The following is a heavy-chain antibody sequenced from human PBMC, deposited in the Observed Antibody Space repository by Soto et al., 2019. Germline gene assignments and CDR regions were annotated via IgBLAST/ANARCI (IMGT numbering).Heavy chain of an antibody. D-gene: IGHD3-3*01. CDR3: ARAYYDFWSGYYSPYYYGMDV. CDR1: GFTFSSYG. Sequence: GGSLRLSCAASGFTFSSYGMHWVRQAPGKGLEWVAVIWYDGSNKYYADSVKGRFTISRDNSKNTLYLQMNSLRAEDTAVYYCARAYYDFWSGYYSPYYYGMDVWGQGTTVTVSS. J-gene: IGHJ6*02. CDR2: IWYDGSNK. V-gene: IGHV3-33*01.